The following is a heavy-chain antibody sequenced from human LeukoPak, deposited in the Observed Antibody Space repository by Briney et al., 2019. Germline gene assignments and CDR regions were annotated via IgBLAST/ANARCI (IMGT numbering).Heavy chain of an antibody. J-gene: IGHJ6*02. Sequence: GASVRVSCKASGGTFSSYAISWVRQAPGQGLEWMGGIIPIFGTANYAQKFQGRVTITADESTSTAYMELSSLRSEDTAVYYCASPSDTAMASYYYYGMDVWAKGPRSPSP. CDR2: IIPIFGTA. CDR1: GGTFSSYA. V-gene: IGHV1-69*13. CDR3: ASPSDTAMASYYYYGMDV. D-gene: IGHD5-18*01.